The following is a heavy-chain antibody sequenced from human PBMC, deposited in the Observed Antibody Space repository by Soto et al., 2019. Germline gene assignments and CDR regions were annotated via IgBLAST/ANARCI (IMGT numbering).Heavy chain of an antibody. CDR2: ISYDGSNK. V-gene: IGHV3-30*18. J-gene: IGHJ6*02. CDR1: GFTFSSYG. CDR3: AKKDGPTDYFYCYGMDV. D-gene: IGHD2-15*01. Sequence: GGSLRLSCAASGFTFSSYGMHWVRQAPGKGLEWVAVISYDGSNKYYADSVKGRFTISRDNSKNTLYLQMNSLRAEDTAVYYCAKKDGPTDYFYCYGMDVGGQGTSVPVSS.